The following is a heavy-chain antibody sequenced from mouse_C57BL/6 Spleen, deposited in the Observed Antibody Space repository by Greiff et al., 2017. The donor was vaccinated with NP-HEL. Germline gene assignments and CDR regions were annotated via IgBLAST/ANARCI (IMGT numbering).Heavy chain of an antibody. CDR1: GFTFTDYY. Sequence: EVMLVESGGGLVQPGGSLSLSCAASGFTFTDYYMSWVRQPPGKALEWLGFIRNKANGYTTEYSASVKGRFTISRDNSKSILYLQMNALRAEDSATYYCARYDYYGSSYYFDYWGQGTTLTVSS. V-gene: IGHV7-3*01. J-gene: IGHJ2*01. CDR2: IRNKANGYTT. CDR3: ARYDYYGSSYYFDY. D-gene: IGHD1-1*01.